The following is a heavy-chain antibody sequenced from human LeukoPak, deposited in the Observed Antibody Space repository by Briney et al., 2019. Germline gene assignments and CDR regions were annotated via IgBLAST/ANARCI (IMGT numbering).Heavy chain of an antibody. V-gene: IGHV1-2*02. CDR1: GYTFTGYY. Sequence: ASVKDSCKASGYTFTGYYMHWVRQAPGQGLEWMGWINPNSGGANYAQKFQGRVTMTRDTSISTAYMELSRLRSDDTAVYYCAGVCSSTSCYTASDAFDIWGQGTMVTVSS. CDR3: AGVCSSTSCYTASDAFDI. J-gene: IGHJ3*02. CDR2: INPNSGGA. D-gene: IGHD2-2*02.